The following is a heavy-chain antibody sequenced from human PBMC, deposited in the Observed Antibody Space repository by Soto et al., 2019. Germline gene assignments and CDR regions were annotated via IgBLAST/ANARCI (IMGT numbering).Heavy chain of an antibody. D-gene: IGHD3-22*01. CDR1: GYTFTSYG. CDR2: INPSGGST. J-gene: IGHJ6*02. CDR3: ARDPYDSSGYYYDPSYYYYYGMDV. Sequence: ASVKVSCKASGYTFTSYGISWVRQAPGQGLEWMGIINPSGGSTSYAQKFQGRVTMTRDTSTSTVYMELSSLRSEDTAVYYCARDPYDSSGYYYDPSYYYYYGMDVWGQGTTVTVSS. V-gene: IGHV1-46*01.